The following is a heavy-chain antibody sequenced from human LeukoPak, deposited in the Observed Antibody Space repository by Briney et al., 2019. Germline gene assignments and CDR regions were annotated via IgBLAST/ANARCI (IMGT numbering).Heavy chain of an antibody. J-gene: IGHJ5*02. V-gene: IGHV4-4*07. CDR3: ARWLPEYNWNDGGWFDP. Sequence: PSETLSLTCSVSGDFISYFYWSWIRQAAGKGLEWIGRVSSSGSIDYNASLKSRVTMSVDTSKNQLSLKVISVTAADTAVYYCARWLPEYNWNDGGWFDPWGQGTLVTVSS. CDR2: VSSSGSI. D-gene: IGHD1-20*01. CDR1: GDFISYFY.